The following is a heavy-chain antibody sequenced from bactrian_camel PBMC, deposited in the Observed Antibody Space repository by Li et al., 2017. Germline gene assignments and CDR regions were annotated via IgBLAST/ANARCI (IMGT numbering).Heavy chain of an antibody. V-gene: IGHV3S6*01. CDR2: IYSDGTKT. Sequence: QLVESGGGLVQPGGSLRLSCAASAFTISSAGMTWVRQAPGKGLEWVSSIYSDGTKTHYSDSVKGRFTISQDNAKNTVYLDMSGLKPEDTGVYYCAADSEEYYSCSYCCSRGQGTQVTVS. CDR3: AADSEEYYSCSYCCS. D-gene: IGHD2*01. J-gene: IGHJ4*01. CDR1: AFTISSAG.